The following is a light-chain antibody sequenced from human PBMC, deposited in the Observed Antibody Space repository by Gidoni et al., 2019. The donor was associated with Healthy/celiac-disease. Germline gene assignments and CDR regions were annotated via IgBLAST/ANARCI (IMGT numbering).Light chain of an antibody. CDR1: QSISSY. CDR3: QQSYSTPFT. Sequence: DIQMTQSPSSLSASVGDRVTITCRASQSISSYLNWYQQKPGKAPKLLIYAASSLPSGVPSRFSGSGSGTDFTLTSSILQPEDFSTYYCQQSYSTPFTFGPXTKVDIK. V-gene: IGKV1-39*01. J-gene: IGKJ3*01. CDR2: AAS.